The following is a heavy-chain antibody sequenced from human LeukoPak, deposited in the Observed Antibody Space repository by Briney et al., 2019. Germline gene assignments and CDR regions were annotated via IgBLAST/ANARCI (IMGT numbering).Heavy chain of an antibody. CDR1: GGSISSGGYY. D-gene: IGHD1-7*01. V-gene: IGHV4-31*03. J-gene: IGHJ6*02. Sequence: SETLSLTCTVSGGSISSGGYYWSWIRQHPGKGLEWIGYIYYSGSTYYNPSLKSRVTISIDTSKNQFSLKLSSATAADTAVYYCALELTPYGMDVWGQGTTVTVSS. CDR2: IYYSGST. CDR3: ALELTPYGMDV.